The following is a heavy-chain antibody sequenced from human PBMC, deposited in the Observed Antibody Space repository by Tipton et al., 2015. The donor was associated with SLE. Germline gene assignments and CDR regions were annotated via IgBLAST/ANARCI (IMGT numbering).Heavy chain of an antibody. J-gene: IGHJ4*02. Sequence: TLSLTCTVSGGSISSSSYYWGWIRQPPGKGLEWIGSIYYSGSTYYNPSLKSRVTISVDTSKNQFSLKLSSVTAADTAVYYCARGRFGVLRFLEWLSGDYFDYWGQGTLVTVSS. CDR3: ARGRFGVLRFLEWLSGDYFDY. V-gene: IGHV4-39*01. CDR1: GGSISSSSYY. D-gene: IGHD3-3*01. CDR2: IYYSGST.